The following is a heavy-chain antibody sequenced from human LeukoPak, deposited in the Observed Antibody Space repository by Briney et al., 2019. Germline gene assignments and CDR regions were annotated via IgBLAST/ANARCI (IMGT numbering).Heavy chain of an antibody. CDR1: GGSISSYY. D-gene: IGHD3-22*01. CDR2: IYTSGST. Sequence: SETLSLTCTVSGGSISSYYWSWIRQPAGKGLEWIGRIYTSGSTNYNPSLKSRVTMSVDTSKNQFSLKLSSVTAADTAVYYYARDYYDSSGFGINYYFDYWGQGTLVTVSS. J-gene: IGHJ4*02. CDR3: ARDYYDSSGFGINYYFDY. V-gene: IGHV4-4*07.